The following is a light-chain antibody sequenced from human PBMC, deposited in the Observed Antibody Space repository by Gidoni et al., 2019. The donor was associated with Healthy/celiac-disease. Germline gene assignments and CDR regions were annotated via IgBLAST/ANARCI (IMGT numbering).Light chain of an antibody. CDR1: QSISNY. J-gene: IGKJ1*01. CDR3: QQSYSTPRT. V-gene: IGKV1-39*01. Sequence: IQMTQSPSSLSASVVDRVTITCRASQSISNYLNWYQQKPGKAPKLLIYAASSLQSGVPSRFSGSGSGTDFTLTISSLQPEDFATYYCQQSYSTPRTFGQGTKVEIK. CDR2: AAS.